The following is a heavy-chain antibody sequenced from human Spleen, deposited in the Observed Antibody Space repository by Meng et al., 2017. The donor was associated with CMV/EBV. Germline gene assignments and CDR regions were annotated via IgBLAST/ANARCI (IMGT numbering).Heavy chain of an antibody. CDR1: GFTFDDYA. CDR2: ISWNSGSR. CDR3: AKLPRIVVDGLFDP. D-gene: IGHD1-26*01. Sequence: GGSLRLSCAASGFTFDDYAMHWVRQTPGKGLEWVSGISWNSGSRRYADSVKGRFTISRDNAKNSLYLQMSSLRAEDTAVYYCAKLPRIVVDGLFDPWGQGTLVTVSS. J-gene: IGHJ5*02. V-gene: IGHV3-9*01.